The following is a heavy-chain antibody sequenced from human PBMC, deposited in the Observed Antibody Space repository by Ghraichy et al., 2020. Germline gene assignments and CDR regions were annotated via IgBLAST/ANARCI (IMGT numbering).Heavy chain of an antibody. V-gene: IGHV1-3*01. CDR3: AREENTGDYRTVDY. D-gene: IGHD3-16*02. CDR2: ITVANGNT. J-gene: IGHJ4*02. CDR1: GYTFTNFV. Sequence: ASVKVSCKASGYTFTNFVLLWVRQAPGQNLEWLGLITVANGNTRYSEKFQDRVTFTRDTSANTAYMELRSLRSDDSAVYYCAREENTGDYRTVDYWGQGTLVTVSS.